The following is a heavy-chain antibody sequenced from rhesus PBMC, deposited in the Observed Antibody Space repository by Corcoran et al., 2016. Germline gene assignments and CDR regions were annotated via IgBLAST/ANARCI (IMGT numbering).Heavy chain of an antibody. Sequence: QVQLQESGPELVKPSETLSLTCAVSGGSLSSNYWSWILLPPGKGLEWIGDIGGSSGSTNYNPSLKSRVTISTDTSKNQFSLKLSSVTAADTAVYYCARREVTTGVGDYWGQGVLVTVSS. CDR3: ARREVTTGVGDY. D-gene: IGHD4-23*01. CDR1: GGSLSSNY. CDR2: IGGSSGST. J-gene: IGHJ4*01. V-gene: IGHV4-165*01.